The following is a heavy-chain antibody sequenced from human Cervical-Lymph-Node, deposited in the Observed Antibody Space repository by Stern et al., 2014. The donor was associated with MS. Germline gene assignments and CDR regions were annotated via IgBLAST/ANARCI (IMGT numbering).Heavy chain of an antibody. V-gene: IGHV1-69*01. Sequence: VQLVESGAAVKKPGSSVKVSCQTSGDTFTRHAINWVRQAPGQGLEGMGGIIPIFGTTNHAQKFRDRVTITADASTNTVYMELNSLRSEDTAVYFCARAGGSTVGYYVDYWGQGTLVTVSS. CDR2: IIPIFGTT. J-gene: IGHJ4*02. CDR1: GDTFTRHA. CDR3: ARAGGSTVGYYVDY. D-gene: IGHD1-26*01.